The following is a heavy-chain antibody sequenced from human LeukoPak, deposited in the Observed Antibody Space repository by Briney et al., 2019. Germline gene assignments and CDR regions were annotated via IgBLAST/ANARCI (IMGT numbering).Heavy chain of an antibody. CDR1: GFSFSSYG. J-gene: IGHJ4*02. CDR3: AKDPKWELRGYYFDY. V-gene: IGHV3-30*02. D-gene: IGHD1-26*01. CDR2: IHYDGTNK. Sequence: GGSLRLSCAASGFSFSSYGMHWVRQAPGKGLEWVVFIHYDGTNKHYVDSVRGRFTISRDNSKNTLYLQMNSLRAEDTALYYCAKDPKWELRGYYFDYWGQGTLVAVSS.